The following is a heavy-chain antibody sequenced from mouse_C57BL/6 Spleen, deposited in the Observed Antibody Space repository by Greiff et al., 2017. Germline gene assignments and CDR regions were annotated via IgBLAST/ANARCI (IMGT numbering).Heavy chain of an antibody. J-gene: IGHJ1*03. Sequence: QVQLQQSGPELVKPGASVKISCKASGYAFSSSWMNWVKQRPGKGLEWIGRIYPGDGDTNYNGKFKGKATLTADKSSSTAYMQLSSLTSEDSAVYCCARGTTVVATDYWYFDVWGTGTTVTVSS. V-gene: IGHV1-82*01. CDR1: GYAFSSSW. CDR3: ARGTTVVATDYWYFDV. CDR2: IYPGDGDT. D-gene: IGHD1-1*01.